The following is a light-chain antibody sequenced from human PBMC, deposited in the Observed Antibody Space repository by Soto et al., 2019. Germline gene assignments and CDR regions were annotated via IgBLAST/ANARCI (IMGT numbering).Light chain of an antibody. J-gene: IGLJ2*01. CDR1: SSDVGSYNL. CDR2: EGS. V-gene: IGLV2-23*01. CDR3: CSYAGSSTPVV. Sequence: QSALTQPASVSGSPGQSITISCTATSSDVGSYNLVSWYQQHPGKAPKLMIYEGSKRPSGVSNRFSGSKSGNTASLTISGLQAEDEADYYCCSYAGSSTPVVFGGGTKVTV.